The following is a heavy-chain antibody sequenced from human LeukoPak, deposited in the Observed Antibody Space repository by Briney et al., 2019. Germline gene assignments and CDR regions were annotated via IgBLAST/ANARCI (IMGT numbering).Heavy chain of an antibody. CDR2: INHSGST. CDR3: ARVRLLWFGRNWFDP. V-gene: IGHV4-34*01. J-gene: IGHJ5*02. CDR1: GGSFSGYY. Sequence: SETLSLTCAVYGGSFSGYYWSWIRQPPGKGLEWIGEINHSGSTNYNPSLKSRVTISVDTSKNQFSLKLGSVTAADTAVYYCARVRLLWFGRNWFDPWGQGTLVTVSS. D-gene: IGHD3-10*01.